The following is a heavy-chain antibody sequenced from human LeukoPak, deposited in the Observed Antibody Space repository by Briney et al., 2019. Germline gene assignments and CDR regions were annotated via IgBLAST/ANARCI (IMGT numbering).Heavy chain of an antibody. CDR2: ISSSSSYI. CDR1: GFTFSSYS. J-gene: IGHJ6*03. Sequence: GGSLRLSCAASGFTFSSYSMNWVRQAPGKGLEWVSSISSSSSYIYYADSVKGRFTISRDNAKNTLYLQMNSLRAEDTAVYYCARGHYYYYYMDVWGKGTTVTISS. CDR3: ARGHYYYYYMDV. V-gene: IGHV3-21*01.